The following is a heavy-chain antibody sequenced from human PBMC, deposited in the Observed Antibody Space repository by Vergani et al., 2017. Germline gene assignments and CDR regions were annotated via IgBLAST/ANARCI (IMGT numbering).Heavy chain of an antibody. CDR1: GFTFSSYS. D-gene: IGHD6-19*01. CDR3: ARDGRGSIAVDIFIQH. Sequence: EVQLVESGGGLVKPGGSLRLSCAASGFTFSSYSMNWVRQAPGKGLEWVSSISSSSSYIYYADSVKGRFTISRDNAKNSLYLQMNSLRAEDTAVYYCARDGRGSIAVDIFIQHWGQGTLVTVSS. J-gene: IGHJ1*01. V-gene: IGHV3-21*01. CDR2: ISSSSSYI.